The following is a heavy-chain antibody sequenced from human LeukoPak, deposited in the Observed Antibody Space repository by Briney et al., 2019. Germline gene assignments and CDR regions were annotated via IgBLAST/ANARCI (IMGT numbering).Heavy chain of an antibody. V-gene: IGHV4-4*07. J-gene: IGHJ5*02. D-gene: IGHD6-25*01. CDR3: AREGGGPRWIVT. Sequence: SGALSLTCTGSGGSIISYYWSWIRQPAGKGLEWIGRINSSGNSNYNPSLRSRVTTSGDTSKNQSSLNLSSVTAADTAVYCCAREGGGPRWIVTWGQGTLVTVSS. CDR1: GGSIISYY. CDR2: INSSGNS.